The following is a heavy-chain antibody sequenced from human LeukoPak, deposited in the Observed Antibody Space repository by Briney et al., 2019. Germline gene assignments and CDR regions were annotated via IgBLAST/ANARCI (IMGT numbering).Heavy chain of an antibody. CDR3: ARGSGYHKNLDY. Sequence: SETLSLTCTVSGGSISSSSYYWGWIRQPPGKGLEWIGSIYYSGSTYYNPSLKSRVTISVDRSKNQFSLKLSSVTAADTAVYYCARGSGYHKNLDYWGQGTLVTVSS. V-gene: IGHV4-39*07. J-gene: IGHJ4*02. D-gene: IGHD3-3*01. CDR1: GGSISSSSYY. CDR2: IYYSGST.